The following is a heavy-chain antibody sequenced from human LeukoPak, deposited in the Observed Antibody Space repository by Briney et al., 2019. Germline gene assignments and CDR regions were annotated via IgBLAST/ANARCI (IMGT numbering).Heavy chain of an antibody. CDR2: INPNSGGT. J-gene: IGHJ6*02. V-gene: IGHV1-2*02. CDR3: ARAGAAAGRNYYYYYGMDV. Sequence: GASVKVSCKASGYTFTGYYMHWVRQAPGQGLEWMGWINPNSGGTNYAQKLQGRVTMTTDTSTSTAYMELRSLRSDDTAVYYCARAGAAAGRNYYYYYGMDVWGQGTTVTVSS. D-gene: IGHD6-13*01. CDR1: GYTFTGYY.